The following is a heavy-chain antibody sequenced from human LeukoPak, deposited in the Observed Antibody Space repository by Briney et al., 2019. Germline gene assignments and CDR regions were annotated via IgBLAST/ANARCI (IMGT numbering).Heavy chain of an antibody. D-gene: IGHD3-3*01. CDR1: GGTFSSYA. J-gene: IGHJ6*02. CDR2: IIPILGIA. Sequence: GASVKVSCKASGGTFSSYAISWVRQAPGQGLEWMGRIIPILGIANYAQKFQGRVTITADKSTSTAYMELSSLRSEDTAVYYCAGSRFFGVVIMEKGRYGMDVWGQGTTVTVSS. V-gene: IGHV1-69*04. CDR3: AGSRFFGVVIMEKGRYGMDV.